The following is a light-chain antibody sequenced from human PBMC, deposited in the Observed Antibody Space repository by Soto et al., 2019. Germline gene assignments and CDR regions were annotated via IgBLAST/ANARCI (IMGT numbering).Light chain of an antibody. J-gene: IGKJ1*01. CDR1: QILNSC. V-gene: IGKV1-5*03. CDR2: KVS. CDR3: RQCHHYWT. Sequence: DIQMTQSPSTLSASVGDRVNITCRASQILNSCFAWYQHKPGKAPKVLVYKVSTIESGVPTRFIGSTSGTAFTLTISSLQPEDFATYYCRQCHHYWTSGQGTKVE.